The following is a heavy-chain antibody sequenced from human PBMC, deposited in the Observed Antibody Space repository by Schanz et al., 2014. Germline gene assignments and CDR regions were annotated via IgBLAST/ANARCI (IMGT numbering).Heavy chain of an antibody. CDR1: GGPFSGYF. CDR2: VYHSGST. CDR3: ARSTGDPFDY. Sequence: QVQLQQWGAGLLKPSETLSLTCAVYGGPFSGYFWSWIRQSPGKGLQWIGSVYHSGSTYYNPSLKSRVPILVDTPKTQFSLKRTSVTAADTAVYYCARSTGDPFDYWGQGTLVTVSS. V-gene: IGHV4-34*01. J-gene: IGHJ4*02. D-gene: IGHD7-27*01.